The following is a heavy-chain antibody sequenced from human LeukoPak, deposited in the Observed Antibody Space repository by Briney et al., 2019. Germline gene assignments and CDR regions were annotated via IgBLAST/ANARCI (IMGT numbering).Heavy chain of an antibody. CDR2: IYSGGST. V-gene: IGHV3-53*01. Sequence: GGSLRLSCAASGFTVSSNYMSWVRQAPGKGLEWVSVIYSGGSTYYADSVKGRFTISRDNSKNTLYLQMNSLRAEDTAVYYCARVTGGLRFLEWLLSNYYYYMDVWGKGTTVTVSS. CDR3: ARVTGGLRFLEWLLSNYYYYMDV. D-gene: IGHD3-3*01. J-gene: IGHJ6*03. CDR1: GFTVSSNY.